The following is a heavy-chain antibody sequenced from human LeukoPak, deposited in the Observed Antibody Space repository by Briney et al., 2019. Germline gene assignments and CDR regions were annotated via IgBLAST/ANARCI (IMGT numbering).Heavy chain of an antibody. CDR2: IYYSGST. Sequence: WETLALICTVSGGSISSYYWSWIRQPPGKGLEWVGDIYYSGSTNYNPSLKGRGTIEVDTSKNQSSLTLSSVTAADTAVDYCAQYSSSWYGRFNWFDPWGQGTLVTVSS. D-gene: IGHD6-13*01. J-gene: IGHJ5*02. CDR3: AQYSSSWYGRFNWFDP. CDR1: GGSISSYY. V-gene: IGHV4-59*01.